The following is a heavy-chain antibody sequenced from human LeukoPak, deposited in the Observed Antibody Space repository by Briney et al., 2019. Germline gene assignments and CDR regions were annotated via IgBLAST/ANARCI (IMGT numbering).Heavy chain of an antibody. D-gene: IGHD3-22*01. V-gene: IGHV3-23*01. CDR2: ITGSGSNT. J-gene: IGHJ4*02. CDR3: AKALPRSEGYTHGYFDY. Sequence: GSLRLSCAASGFTFSSYAMNWVRQAPGKGLEWVSTITGSGSNTYYADSVKGQFTVSRDNSKNTLYLQMNSLSAEDTATYYCAKALPRSEGYTHGYFDYWGQGTLVTVSS. CDR1: GFTFSSYA.